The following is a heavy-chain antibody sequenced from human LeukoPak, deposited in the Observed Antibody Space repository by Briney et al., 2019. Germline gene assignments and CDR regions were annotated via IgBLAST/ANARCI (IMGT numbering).Heavy chain of an antibody. CDR1: GGSFSGYY. J-gene: IGHJ5*02. Sequence: SETLSLTCAVYGGSFSGYYWSWIRQPPGKGLEWIGEINHSGSTSYNPSLKSRVIMSVDTSKNQFSLKLSSVTAADTAVYYCARVMIRGIVGWAPFELSNWFDPWGQGTLVTVSS. D-gene: IGHD3-10*01. V-gene: IGHV4-34*01. CDR2: INHSGST. CDR3: ARVMIRGIVGWAPFELSNWFDP.